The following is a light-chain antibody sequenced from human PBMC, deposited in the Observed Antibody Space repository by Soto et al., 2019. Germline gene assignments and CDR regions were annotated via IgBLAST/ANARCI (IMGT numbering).Light chain of an antibody. CDR1: SSGVGGYNY. CDR2: DVR. CDR3: SSYTTISTYV. Sequence: QSVLTQPASVSGSPGQSITISCTGTSSGVGGYNYVSWYQQHPGKAPKLMIYDVRNRPSGVSNRFSDSKSVNTASLTISGLQAEDEADYYCSSYTTISTYVFVTGTKVTVL. J-gene: IGLJ1*01. V-gene: IGLV2-14*01.